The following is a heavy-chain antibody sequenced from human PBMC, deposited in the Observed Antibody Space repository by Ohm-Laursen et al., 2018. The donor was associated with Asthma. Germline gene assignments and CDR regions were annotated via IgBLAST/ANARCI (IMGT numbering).Heavy chain of an antibody. CDR1: GGTFSSYA. J-gene: IGHJ6*02. CDR2: IIPIFGTA. D-gene: IGHD2-15*01. CDR3: ARVGDCSGGSCYYYYYGMDV. V-gene: IGHV1-69*13. Sequence: SVKVSCKASGGTFSSYAISWVRQAPGQGLEWMGGIIPIFGTANYAQKFQGRVAITADESTSTAYMELSSLRSEDTAVYYCARVGDCSGGSCYYYYYGMDVWGQGTTVTVSS.